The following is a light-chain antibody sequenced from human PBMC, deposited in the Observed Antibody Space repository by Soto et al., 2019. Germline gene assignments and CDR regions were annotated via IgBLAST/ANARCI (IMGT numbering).Light chain of an antibody. CDR2: DTY. CDR3: QQYGSLIT. J-gene: IGKJ5*01. Sequence: EIVLTQSPGTLSLSPGERASLSCRASQSVHSNYLAWYQQKPGQAPRLLIYDTYNRATGIPDRFSGSGSGTDFTLTISRLEPEDFAVYHCQQYGSLITFGQGTRLEIK. V-gene: IGKV3-20*01. CDR1: QSVHSNY.